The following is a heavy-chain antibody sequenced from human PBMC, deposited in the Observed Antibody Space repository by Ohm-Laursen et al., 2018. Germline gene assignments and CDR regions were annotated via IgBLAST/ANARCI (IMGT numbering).Heavy chain of an antibody. CDR2: IDWDDDK. CDR3: ARMRGPGYCDY. V-gene: IGHV2-70*04. CDR1: GFSLSTDEMR. J-gene: IGHJ4*02. Sequence: TQTLTLTRTFSGFSLSTDEMRVSWIRQPPGKALEWLARIDWDDDKYYSTSLKTRLTISKDTSKNQVVLTMTNMDPVDTATYYCARMRGPGYCDYWGQGTLVTVSS.